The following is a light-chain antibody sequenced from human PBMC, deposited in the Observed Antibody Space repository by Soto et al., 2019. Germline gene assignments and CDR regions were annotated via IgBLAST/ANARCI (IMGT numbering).Light chain of an antibody. CDR3: EKYNNWPRT. V-gene: IGKV3-15*01. CDR2: GAS. Sequence: EIVMTQSPATLSVSPGERATLSCRASQSVSSSLAWFQQKPGQAPRLLIYGASTRATGIAARFSASGSGTKFTITISSLQSEDFGVFYCEKYNNWPRTFGQGTKVEIK. J-gene: IGKJ1*01. CDR1: QSVSSS.